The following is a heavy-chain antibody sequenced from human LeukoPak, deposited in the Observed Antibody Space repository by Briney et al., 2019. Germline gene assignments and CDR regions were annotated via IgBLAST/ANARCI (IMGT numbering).Heavy chain of an antibody. CDR3: AKRPGIAAAGTDNWFDP. Sequence: GGSPRLSCAASGFTFSSYAMSWVRQAPGKGLEWVSAISGSGGSTYYADSVKGRFTISRDNSKNTLYLQMNSLRAEDTAVYYCAKRPGIAAAGTDNWFDPWGQGILITVSS. V-gene: IGHV3-23*01. J-gene: IGHJ5*02. CDR1: GFTFSSYA. D-gene: IGHD6-13*01. CDR2: ISGSGGST.